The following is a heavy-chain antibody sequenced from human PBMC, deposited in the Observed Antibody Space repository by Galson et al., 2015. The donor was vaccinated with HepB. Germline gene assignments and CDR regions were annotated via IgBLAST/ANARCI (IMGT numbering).Heavy chain of an antibody. D-gene: IGHD3-22*01. V-gene: IGHV1-69*04. Sequence: SVKVSCKASGGTFSSYTISWVRQAPGQGLEWMGRIIPILGIANYAPKFQGRVTITADKSTSTAYMELSSLRSEDTAVYYCARDPKPYYYDWGWFDPWGQGTLVTVSS. CDR3: ARDPKPYYYDWGWFDP. J-gene: IGHJ5*02. CDR1: GGTFSSYT. CDR2: IIPILGIA.